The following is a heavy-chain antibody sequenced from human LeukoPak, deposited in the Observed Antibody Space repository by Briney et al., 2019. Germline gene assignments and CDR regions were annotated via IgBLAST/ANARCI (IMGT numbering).Heavy chain of an antibody. CDR3: TRGPYTSGVYRLDY. V-gene: IGHV3-74*01. Sequence: PGGSLRLSCAASGFTFSSYWMHWVRQAPGEGLVWVSRIKTDGTTTNYADSVKGRFTASRDNAKNTLYLQMNSLRAEDTAVYYCTRGPYTSGVYRLDYWGQGTLVTVSS. CDR2: IKTDGTTT. D-gene: IGHD6-19*01. CDR1: GFTFSSYW. J-gene: IGHJ4*02.